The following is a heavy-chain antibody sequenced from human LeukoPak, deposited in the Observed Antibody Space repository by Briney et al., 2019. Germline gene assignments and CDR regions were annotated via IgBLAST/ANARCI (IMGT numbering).Heavy chain of an antibody. CDR1: GFTFSSYA. CDR2: ISYDGSNK. J-gene: IGHJ4*02. D-gene: IGHD5-18*01. V-gene: IGHV3-30*18. Sequence: GGSLRLSCAASGFTFSSYAMHWVRQAPGKGLEWVAVISYDGSNKYYADSVKGRFTISRDNSKNTLYLQMNSLRAEDTAVYYCAKEFSYSYAYYFDYWGQGTLVTVSS. CDR3: AKEFSYSYAYYFDY.